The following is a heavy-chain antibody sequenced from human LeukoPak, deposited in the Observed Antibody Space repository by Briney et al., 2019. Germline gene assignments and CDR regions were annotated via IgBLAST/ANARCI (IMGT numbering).Heavy chain of an antibody. V-gene: IGHV3-30-3*01. D-gene: IGHD1-26*01. CDR3: AREPGEWEPHFDY. J-gene: IGHJ4*02. CDR1: GFTFSSYA. Sequence: GGSLRLSCATSGFTFSSYAMHWVRQAPGKGLEWVAVISYDGSNKYYADSVKGRFTISRDNSKNTLYLQMNSLRAEDTAVYYCAREPGEWEPHFDYWGQGTLVTVSS. CDR2: ISYDGSNK.